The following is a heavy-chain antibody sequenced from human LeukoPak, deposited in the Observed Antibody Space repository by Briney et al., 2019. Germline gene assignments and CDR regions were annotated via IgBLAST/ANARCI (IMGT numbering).Heavy chain of an antibody. Sequence: GGSLRLSCAASGFTFDDYAMHWVRQAPGKGLEWVSGISWNSGSIGYADSVKGRFTISRDNAKNSLYLQMNSLRAEDTALHYCSKGGYCSGGSCGGAFDIWGQGTMVTVSS. CDR1: GFTFDDYA. J-gene: IGHJ3*02. V-gene: IGHV3-9*01. D-gene: IGHD2-15*01. CDR3: SKGGYCSGGSCGGAFDI. CDR2: ISWNSGSI.